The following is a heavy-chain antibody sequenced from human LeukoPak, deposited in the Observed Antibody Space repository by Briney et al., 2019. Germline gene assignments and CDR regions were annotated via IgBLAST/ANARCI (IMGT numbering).Heavy chain of an antibody. J-gene: IGHJ4*02. Sequence: GRSLRLSRAASGFTFCDAWMSWVPQTPGKGLEWVGRIKSKTDGGTTDYAAPVKGRFTISRDDSKNTLYLQMNSLKTEDTAVYYCTTMVRGYWGQGTLVTVSS. V-gene: IGHV3-15*01. CDR2: IKSKTDGGTT. CDR3: TTMVRGY. D-gene: IGHD3-10*01. CDR1: GFTFCDAW.